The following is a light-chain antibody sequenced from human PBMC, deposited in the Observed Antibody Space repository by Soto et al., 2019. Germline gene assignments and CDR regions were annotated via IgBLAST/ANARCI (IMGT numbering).Light chain of an antibody. V-gene: IGKV1-39*01. CDR1: QSISNY. CDR2: AAS. Sequence: DIQMAQSPSSLSASVGDRVTITCRASQSISNYLNWYQQKPGKAPKLLIYAASTLQSGVPSRFSGSGSGTDFTLTISSLQPEDFATYYCQQSYGTLRTFGQGTDLEIK. J-gene: IGKJ2*01. CDR3: QQSYGTLRT.